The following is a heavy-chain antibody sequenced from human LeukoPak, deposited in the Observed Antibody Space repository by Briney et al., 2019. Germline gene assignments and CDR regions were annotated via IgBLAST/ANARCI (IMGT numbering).Heavy chain of an antibody. CDR1: GFTFSSYA. J-gene: IGHJ4*02. V-gene: IGHV3-23*01. CDR3: AGGESLRFLDY. CDR2: ISGSGGST. D-gene: IGHD3-3*01. Sequence: PGGSLRLSCAASGFTFSSYAMSCVRHAPGKGLEWGSAISGSGGSTYYADSVKRRFTISRDNSKITLYLQMNSLSAEDTAVYYCAGGESLRFLDYWGQGTLVTVSS.